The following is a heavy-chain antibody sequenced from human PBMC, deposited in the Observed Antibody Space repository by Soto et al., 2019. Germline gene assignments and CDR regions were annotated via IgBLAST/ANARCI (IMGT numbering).Heavy chain of an antibody. CDR1: GGTFSSYA. V-gene: IGHV1-69*06. CDR2: IIPIFGTA. D-gene: IGHD5-18*01. CDR3: ASSDTAMVHYYYGMDV. Sequence: GASVKVSCKASGGTFSSYAISWVRQAPGQGLEWMGGIIPIFGTANYAQKFQGRVTITADKSTSTAYMELSSLRSEDTAVYYCASSDTAMVHYYYGMDVWGQGTTVPVSS. J-gene: IGHJ6*02.